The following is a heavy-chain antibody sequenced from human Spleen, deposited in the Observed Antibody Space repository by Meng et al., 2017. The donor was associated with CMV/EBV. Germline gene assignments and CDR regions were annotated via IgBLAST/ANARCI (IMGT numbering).Heavy chain of an antibody. V-gene: IGHV3-30*02. CDR1: GFTFSTYG. Sequence: GGSLRLSCAASGFTFSTYGMNWVRQAPGKGLEWVAFIRYDGSKEYYADSVKGRLTISRDNSKSTLFLQMNSLRAEDTAIYYCVRDSNFNDAFDFWGRGTMVTVSS. CDR2: IRYDGSKE. J-gene: IGHJ3*01. CDR3: VRDSNFNDAFDF. D-gene: IGHD1-1*01.